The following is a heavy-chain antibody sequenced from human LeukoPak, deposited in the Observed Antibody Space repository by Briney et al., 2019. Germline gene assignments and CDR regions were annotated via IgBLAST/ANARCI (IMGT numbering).Heavy chain of an antibody. Sequence: SETLSLTCTVSGGSISSYYWSWIRQPPGKGLEWIGYISYTGSTTYNSSLKSRVTISLDTSQNQFSLKLTSVTPADTAVYYCARTAKHYYGSETYYFFDYWGQGTLVTVSS. CDR2: ISYTGST. CDR1: GGSISSYY. J-gene: IGHJ4*02. D-gene: IGHD3-10*01. V-gene: IGHV4-59*01. CDR3: ARTAKHYYGSETYYFFDY.